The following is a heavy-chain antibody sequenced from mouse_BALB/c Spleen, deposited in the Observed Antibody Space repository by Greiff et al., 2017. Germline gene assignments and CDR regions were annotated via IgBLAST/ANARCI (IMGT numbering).Heavy chain of an antibody. V-gene: IGHV5-17*02. CDR2: ISSGSSTI. CDR3: ARKGGNYYYYAMDY. Sequence: EVHLVESGGGLVQPGGSRKLSCAASGFTFSSFGMHWVRQAPEKGLEWVAYISSGSSTIYYADTVKGRFTISRDNPKNTLFLQMTSLRSEDTAMYYCARKGGNYYYYAMDYWGQGTSVTVSS. D-gene: IGHD2-1*01. J-gene: IGHJ4*01. CDR1: GFTFSSFG.